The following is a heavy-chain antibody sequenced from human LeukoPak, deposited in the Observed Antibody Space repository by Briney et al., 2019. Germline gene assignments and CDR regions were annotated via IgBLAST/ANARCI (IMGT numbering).Heavy chain of an antibody. CDR2: IVSDDTGT. J-gene: IGHJ4*02. CDR3: TKAARTCHSSGCWKPSDY. D-gene: IGHD3-22*01. V-gene: IGHV3-74*01. CDR1: GFNFRSDW. Sequence: RGSPRLSCAAPGFNFRSDWMHCVRQAPRNGLVWGSRIVSDDTGTYADSVKGRFTISRDNANNMLDLQMNSLSADDTAIYYCTKAARTCHSSGCWKPSDYWGQGALVTVSS.